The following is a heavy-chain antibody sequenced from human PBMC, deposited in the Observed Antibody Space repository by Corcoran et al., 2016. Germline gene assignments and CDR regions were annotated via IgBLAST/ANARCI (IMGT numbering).Heavy chain of an antibody. J-gene: IGHJ6*02. Sequence: QLQLVQSGAEVKKPGASVKVSCKASGYTFTSYNMHWVRTAPGQGLEWMGIINPSGGSTSYAQKFQGRVTMNRDTATSTGSMELRSLRSEDTAVYYWARGVNYYYYGMDVWGQGTTVTVSS. CDR1: GYTFTSYN. CDR2: INPSGGST. V-gene: IGHV1-46*01. CDR3: ARGVNYYYYGMDV. D-gene: IGHD3-10*01.